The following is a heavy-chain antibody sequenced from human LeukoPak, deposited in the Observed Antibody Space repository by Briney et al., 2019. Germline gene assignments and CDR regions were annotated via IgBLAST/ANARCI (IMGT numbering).Heavy chain of an antibody. CDR2: ISSSSSYI. CDR1: GFTFSGYS. CDR3: ARVSSGSYGYFDY. D-gene: IGHD1-26*01. J-gene: IGHJ4*02. Sequence: GGSLRLSCAASGFTFSGYSMNWVRQAPGKGLEWVSSISSSSSYIYYADSVKGRFTISRDNAKNSLYLQMNSLRAEDTAVYYCARVSSGSYGYFDYWGQGTLVTVSS. V-gene: IGHV3-21*01.